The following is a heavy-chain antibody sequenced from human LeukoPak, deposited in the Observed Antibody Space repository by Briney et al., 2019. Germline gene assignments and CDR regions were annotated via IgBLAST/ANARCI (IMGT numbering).Heavy chain of an antibody. CDR2: IYSGDST. CDR3: ASAITYYDIFGY. J-gene: IGHJ4*02. D-gene: IGHD3-9*01. V-gene: IGHV3-66*02. CDR1: GFTVSSNY. Sequence: GGSLRLSCATSGFTVSSNYVSWVRQAPGKGLEWVSVIYSGDSTYYADSVKGRFTISRDKSKNTLYLQMNSLRTEDTAVYYCASAITYYDIFGYWGQGTLLTVSS.